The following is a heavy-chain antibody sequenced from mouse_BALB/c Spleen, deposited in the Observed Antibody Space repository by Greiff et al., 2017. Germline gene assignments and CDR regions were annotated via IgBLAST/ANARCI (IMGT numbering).Heavy chain of an antibody. Sequence: VQLQQSGSELVRSGASVKLSCTASGFNIKDYYMHWVKQRPEQGLEWIGWIDPENGDTEYAPKFQGKATMTADTSSNTAYLQLSSLTSEDTAVYYCNEGGTTAPAWFAYWGQGTLVTVSA. CDR2: IDPENGDT. CDR1: GFNIKDYY. D-gene: IGHD1-2*01. J-gene: IGHJ3*01. CDR3: NEGGTTAPAWFAY. V-gene: IGHV14-4*02.